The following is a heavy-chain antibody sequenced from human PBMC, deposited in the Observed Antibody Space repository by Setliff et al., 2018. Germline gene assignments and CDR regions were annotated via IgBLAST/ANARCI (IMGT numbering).Heavy chain of an antibody. CDR1: GGSITSYY. V-gene: IGHV4-59*08. Sequence: PSETLSLTCTVSGGSITSYYWSWIRQPPGKGLEYIGYIYYSGSTNYNPSLKSRVTISVDTSKNQFSLKLNSVTAADTAVYYCARHHAQYYSDSSGCYYEDWYFDLWGRGTLVTVSS. D-gene: IGHD3-22*01. CDR2: IYYSGST. J-gene: IGHJ2*01. CDR3: ARHHAQYYSDSSGCYYEDWYFDL.